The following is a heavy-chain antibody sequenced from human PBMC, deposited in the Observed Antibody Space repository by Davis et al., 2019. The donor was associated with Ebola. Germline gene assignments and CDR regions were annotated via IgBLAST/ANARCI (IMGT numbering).Heavy chain of an antibody. CDR2: FDPEDGET. CDR3: ATDVPKLLRWSMDY. D-gene: IGHD4-23*01. V-gene: IGHV1-24*01. J-gene: IGHJ4*02. CDR1: GYTLTELS. Sequence: ASVKVSCKVSGYTLTELSMHWVRQAPGKGLEWMGGFDPEDGETIYAQKFQGRVTMTEDTSTDTAYMELSSLRSEDTAVYYCATDVPKLLRWSMDYWGQGTLVTVSS.